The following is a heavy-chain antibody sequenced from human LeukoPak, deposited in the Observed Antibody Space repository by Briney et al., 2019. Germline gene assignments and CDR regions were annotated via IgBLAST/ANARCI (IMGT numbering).Heavy chain of an antibody. CDR3: AKDYDVLTGYHHDTRFDP. CDR2: ITHSGDTT. Sequence: GGSLRLSCAASGFTFSSYAMSWVRQAPGKGLQWVSAITHSGDTTFYADSVKGRFTISRDNSKSTLWLQMNSLRAEDTAVYFCAKDYDVLTGYHHDTRFDPWGKGTLVTVSS. J-gene: IGHJ5*02. CDR1: GFTFSSYA. D-gene: IGHD3-9*01. V-gene: IGHV3-23*01.